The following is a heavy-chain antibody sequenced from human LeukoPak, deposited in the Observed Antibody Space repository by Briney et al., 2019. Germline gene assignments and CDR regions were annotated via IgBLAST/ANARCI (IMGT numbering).Heavy chain of an antibody. CDR1: GGSISSYY. CDR2: IYDSGST. CDR3: AGPSSIAALDV. J-gene: IGHJ6*04. D-gene: IGHD6-6*01. V-gene: IGHV4-59*12. Sequence: PSETLSLTCTVSGGSISSYYWSWIRQPPGKGLEWIGYIYDSGSTNYNPSLKSRVATSLDTSKNQVALELSSVTAADTAVYYCAGPSSIAALDVWGKGTTVTVSS.